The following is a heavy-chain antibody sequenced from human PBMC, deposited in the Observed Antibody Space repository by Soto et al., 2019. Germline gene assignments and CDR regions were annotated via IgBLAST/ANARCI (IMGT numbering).Heavy chain of an antibody. CDR3: ARRSSSGYYCALGTWFDY. V-gene: IGHV4-4*02. J-gene: IGHJ4*02. Sequence: SETLSLTCAVSGGSISSSNWWSWVRQPPGKGLEWIGEIYHSGGTNYNPSLKSRVTISVDKSKNQFSLKLSSVTAADTAVYYRARRSSSGYYCALGTWFDYWGQGTLVTVSS. D-gene: IGHD3-22*01. CDR1: GGSISSSNW. CDR2: IYHSGGT.